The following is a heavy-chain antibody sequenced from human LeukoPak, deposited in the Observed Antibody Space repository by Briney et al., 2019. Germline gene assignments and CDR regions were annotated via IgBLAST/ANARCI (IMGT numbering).Heavy chain of an antibody. J-gene: IGHJ6*02. Sequence: ASVKVSCKPSGYTFTKYGISWVRQAPGQGLEWMGWITTYNGDTDYAQKFQGRVTMTTDTSTSTAYMELSSLRSEDTAVYYCARVLGYCSTSSCPPYGMDVWGQGTTVTVSS. D-gene: IGHD2-2*03. V-gene: IGHV1-18*01. CDR3: ARVLGYCSTSSCPPYGMDV. CDR1: GYTFTKYG. CDR2: ITTYNGDT.